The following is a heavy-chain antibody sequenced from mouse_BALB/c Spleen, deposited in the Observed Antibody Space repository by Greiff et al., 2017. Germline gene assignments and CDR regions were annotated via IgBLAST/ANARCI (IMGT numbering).Heavy chain of an antibody. J-gene: IGHJ2*01. Sequence: EVQVVESGAELVKPGASVKLSCTASGFNIKDTYMHWVKQRPEQGLEWIGRIDPANGNTKYDPKFQGKATITADTSSNTAYLQLSSLTSEDTAVYYCARWERQVFDYWGQGTTLTVSS. D-gene: IGHD2-12*01. V-gene: IGHV14-3*02. CDR2: IDPANGNT. CDR3: ARWERQVFDY. CDR1: GFNIKDTY.